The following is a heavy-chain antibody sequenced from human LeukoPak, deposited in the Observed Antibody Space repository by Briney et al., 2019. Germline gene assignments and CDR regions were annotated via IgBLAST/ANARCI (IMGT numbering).Heavy chain of an antibody. J-gene: IGHJ4*02. CDR3: AKDLVLPAYQPFDS. D-gene: IGHD3-9*01. CDR2: ISWNSGSI. V-gene: IGHV3-9*01. Sequence: GGSLRLSCAASGFTFDDYAMHWVRHAPGKGLEWVSGISWNSGSIGYADSVKGRFTISRDNAKNTVYLQMNSLRVEDTAVYYCAKDLVLPAYQPFDSWGQGTLVTVSS. CDR1: GFTFDDYA.